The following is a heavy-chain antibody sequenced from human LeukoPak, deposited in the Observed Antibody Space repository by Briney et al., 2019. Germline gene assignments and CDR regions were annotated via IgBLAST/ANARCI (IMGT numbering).Heavy chain of an antibody. V-gene: IGHV3-53*01. J-gene: IGHJ3*01. D-gene: IGHD3-10*01. CDR2: LDTGGAT. Sequence: GGSLRLSCAVSGFTVRSHFMAWVRQAPGKGLEWVSVLDTGGATHYADSVKGRFTISRDNTWNTLFLQMNSLRDEGTAVYYCAREFRDAFDVWGQGTRVTVSS. CDR1: GFTVRSHF. CDR3: AREFRDAFDV.